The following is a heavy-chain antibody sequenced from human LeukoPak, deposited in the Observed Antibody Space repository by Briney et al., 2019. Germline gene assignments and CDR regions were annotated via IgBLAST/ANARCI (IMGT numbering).Heavy chain of an antibody. Sequence: GGSLRLSCAASGFTFSSYAMSWVRQAPGKGLEWVSAFSGSGGDTYYADSVKGRFTISRDNSKNTLYLQMNSLRAEDTAVYYCAKAPVTTCSGAYCYPFDYWGQGTLVTVSS. CDR3: AKAPVTTCSGAYCYPFDY. D-gene: IGHD2-15*01. CDR1: GFTFSSYA. CDR2: FSGSGGDT. V-gene: IGHV3-23*01. J-gene: IGHJ4*02.